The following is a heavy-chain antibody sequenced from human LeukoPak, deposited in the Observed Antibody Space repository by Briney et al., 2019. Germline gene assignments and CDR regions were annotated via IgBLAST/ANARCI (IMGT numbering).Heavy chain of an antibody. CDR3: ARLNYAHFDY. V-gene: IGHV4-4*09. J-gene: IGHJ4*02. Sequence: TPSETLSLTCTVSGGPISSYYWSWIRQPPGEGLEWIGYIYTSGSTKYNPSLKSRVTISEDTSKNQFSLKLTSVTAADTAVYYCARLNYAHFDYWGQGTLVTVYS. CDR2: IYTSGST. D-gene: IGHD3-16*01. CDR1: GGPISSYY.